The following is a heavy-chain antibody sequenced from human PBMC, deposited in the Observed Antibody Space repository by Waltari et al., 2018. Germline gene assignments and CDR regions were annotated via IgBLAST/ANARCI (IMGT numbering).Heavy chain of an antibody. CDR2: ISTSGGST. Sequence: EVQLLESGGGLVQPGGSLRLSCAASGFTFSSYAMSWVRQAPGKGLEWVSGISTSGGSTYYADSVKGRFTISRDNSKNTLYLQMNSLRAEDTAVYYCAKSIFGVVIATEDYWGQGTLVTVSS. CDR1: GFTFSSYA. J-gene: IGHJ4*02. CDR3: AKSIFGVVIATEDY. D-gene: IGHD3-3*01. V-gene: IGHV3-23*01.